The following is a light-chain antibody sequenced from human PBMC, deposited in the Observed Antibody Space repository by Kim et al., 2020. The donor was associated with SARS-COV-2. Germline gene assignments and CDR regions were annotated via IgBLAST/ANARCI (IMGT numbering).Light chain of an antibody. CDR3: QSYDTGLSAWV. Sequence: QRVTISCTGSSSSFVAVYDLHWYQHLPGAPPKHLIYGDSKRPSGVPDRFSGSKSGTSASLAITGLQAEDEADYYCQSYDTGLSAWVFGGGTKVTVL. CDR2: GDS. CDR1: SSSFVAVYD. V-gene: IGLV1-40*01. J-gene: IGLJ3*02.